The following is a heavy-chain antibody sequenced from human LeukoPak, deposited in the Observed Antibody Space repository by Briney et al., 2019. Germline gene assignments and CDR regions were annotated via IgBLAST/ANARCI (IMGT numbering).Heavy chain of an antibody. CDR2: IYYSGSP. V-gene: IGHV4-59*01. D-gene: IGHD1-26*01. J-gene: IGHJ3*02. CDR3: ARVGARDTFDI. Sequence: SETLSLTCTVSGGSMSHYYWSWIRQPPGKGLELIGYIYYSGSPNYNPSLKNRVTISVDTPKNQFSLNLKSVTAADTAVYYCARVGARDTFDIWGQGTMVTVSS. CDR1: GGSMSHYY.